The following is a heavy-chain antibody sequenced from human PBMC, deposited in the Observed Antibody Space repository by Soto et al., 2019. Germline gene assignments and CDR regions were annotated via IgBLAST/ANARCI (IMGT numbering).Heavy chain of an antibody. CDR2: ISGSGGST. J-gene: IGHJ4*02. CDR1: GFTFSSYA. V-gene: IGHV3-23*01. CDR3: ARAAPLLGYGCGGSCNEGNDFVD. Sequence: PGGSLRLSCAASGFTFSSYAMSWFRQAPGKGLEWVSGISGSGGSTYYAGSVKGRFTISRDNAKNTLYLQMNSLRAGDTAVYYCARAAPLLGYGCGGSCNEGNDFVDWGQGTRVNVPS. D-gene: IGHD2-15*01.